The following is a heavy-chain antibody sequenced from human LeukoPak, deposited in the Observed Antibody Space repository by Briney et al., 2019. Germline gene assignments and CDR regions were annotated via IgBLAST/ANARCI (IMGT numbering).Heavy chain of an antibody. V-gene: IGHV4-59*08. CDR1: GGSISSYY. J-gene: IGHJ4*02. CDR2: IYYSGST. D-gene: IGHD5-18*01. CDR3: ARRRGYSFDY. Sequence: SETLSLTCTVSGGSISSYYWSWIRQPPGKGLEWIGYIYYSGSTNYNPSLKSRVTISVDTSKNQFSLKMSSVTAADTAVYYCARRRGYSFDYWGQGTLVTVSS.